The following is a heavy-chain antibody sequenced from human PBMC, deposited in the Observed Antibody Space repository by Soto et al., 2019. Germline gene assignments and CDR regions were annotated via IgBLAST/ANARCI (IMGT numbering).Heavy chain of an antibody. D-gene: IGHD3-9*01. CDR2: ISRSSGYI. CDR1: GFTFSSYS. Sequence: EVQLVESGGGLVQPGGSLRLSCAASGFTFSSYSMNWVRQAPGKGLEWVSSISRSSGYIYYADSVKGRFTISRDNAKNSLYLQMNSLRAEDTAVYYCATHDTLTGYEDYWGQGTLVTVSS. V-gene: IGHV3-21*01. CDR3: ATHDTLTGYEDY. J-gene: IGHJ4*02.